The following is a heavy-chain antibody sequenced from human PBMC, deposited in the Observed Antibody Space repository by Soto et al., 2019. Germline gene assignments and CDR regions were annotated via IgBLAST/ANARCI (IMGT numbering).Heavy chain of an antibody. Sequence: PSETLSLTCDVSGDSIRSDKWWSWVRQSPGRGLEWIGEIHHRGTTNCNPSLKSRVTISVEKSKNQLSLEMTSLTAADTAIYYCARGGDWKCAFWGQGSLVTVS. V-gene: IGHV4-4*02. CDR1: GDSIRSDKW. D-gene: IGHD2-21*02. CDR3: ARGGDWKCAF. J-gene: IGHJ4*02. CDR2: IHHRGTT.